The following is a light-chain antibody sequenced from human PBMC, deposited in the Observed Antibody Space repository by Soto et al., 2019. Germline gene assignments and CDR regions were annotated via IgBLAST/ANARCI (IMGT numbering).Light chain of an antibody. J-gene: IGKJ1*01. Sequence: DLQMTQSPSSLSASVGDRVTISCRASQSISNYLNWYQQKPGKAPKLLIYAASSLQGGVPSRFSGSGSGTDFTLTISSLQPEDFATYYCQQSYFTPRTFGQGTKVEIK. CDR1: QSISNY. CDR2: AAS. V-gene: IGKV1-39*01. CDR3: QQSYFTPRT.